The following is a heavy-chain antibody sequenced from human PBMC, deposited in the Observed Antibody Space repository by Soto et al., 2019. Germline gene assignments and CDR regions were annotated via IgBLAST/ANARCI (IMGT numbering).Heavy chain of an antibody. Sequence: QVQLVQSGAEVKKPGASVKVSCKASGYTFTSYSISWVRQAPGQGLEWMGWISAYNGNTYHARKLQGRVTMTTDTSPSTADMELRSLRSDDTAVDYCARDVGYGLIDYWGQGTLVTVSS. CDR2: ISAYNGNT. V-gene: IGHV1-18*01. D-gene: IGHD5-18*01. J-gene: IGHJ4*02. CDR3: ARDVGYGLIDY. CDR1: GYTFTSYS.